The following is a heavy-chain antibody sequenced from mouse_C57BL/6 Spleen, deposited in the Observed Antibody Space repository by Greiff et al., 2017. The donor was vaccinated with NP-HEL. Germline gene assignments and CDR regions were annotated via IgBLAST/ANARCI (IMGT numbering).Heavy chain of an antibody. CDR3: ARSYDYDESYWYFDV. D-gene: IGHD2-4*01. CDR1: GYTFTSYW. J-gene: IGHJ1*03. Sequence: VQLQQPGAELVMPGASVKLSCKASGYTFTSYWMHWVKQRPGQGLEWIEEIDPSDSYTNYNQKFKGKSTLTVDKSSSTAYMQLSSLTSEDSAVYYCARSYDYDESYWYFDVWGTGTTVTVSS. V-gene: IGHV1-69*01. CDR2: IDPSDSYT.